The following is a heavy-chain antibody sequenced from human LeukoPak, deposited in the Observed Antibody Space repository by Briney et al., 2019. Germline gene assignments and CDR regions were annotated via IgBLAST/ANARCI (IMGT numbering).Heavy chain of an antibody. CDR1: GFTFSDSA. V-gene: IGHV3-21*01. CDR2: ISSTGSYI. Sequence: GGSLRLSCAASGFTFSDSAMTWVRQAPGKGLEWVSCISSTGSYIYYADSVKGRFTISRDNAKNSLYLQMNSLRAEDTAVYYCARDNDYSFDYWGQGTLVTVSS. CDR3: ARDNDYSFDY. D-gene: IGHD4-11*01. J-gene: IGHJ4*02.